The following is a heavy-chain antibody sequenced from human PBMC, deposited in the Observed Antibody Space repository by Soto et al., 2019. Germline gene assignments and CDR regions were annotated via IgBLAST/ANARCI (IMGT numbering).Heavy chain of an antibody. J-gene: IGHJ4*02. CDR1: GFRFSIYW. Sequence: GGSLRLSCAASGFRFSIYWMSWVRDAPGKGLEWVANIKEDGSEKYYVDSVKGRFSISRDNAKNSLYLQMNSLRAEDTAVYYCARVGAPGGYYYYFDYWGRGTQVTVSS. D-gene: IGHD3-22*01. V-gene: IGHV3-7*01. CDR2: IKEDGSEK. CDR3: ARVGAPGGYYYYFDY.